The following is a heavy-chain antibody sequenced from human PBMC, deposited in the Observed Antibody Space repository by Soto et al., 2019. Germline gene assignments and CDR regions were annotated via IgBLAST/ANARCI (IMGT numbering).Heavy chain of an antibody. CDR3: ARDSPYDFWSGYTNAFDI. D-gene: IGHD3-3*01. Sequence: TLSLTCTVSGGSISSRGYYWSWIRQHPGKGLEWIGYIYYSGSTYYNPSLKSRVTISVDTSENQFSLKLSSVTAADTAVYYCARDSPYDFWSGYTNAFDIWGQGTMVTVS. J-gene: IGHJ3*02. V-gene: IGHV4-31*03. CDR2: IYYSGST. CDR1: GGSISSRGYY.